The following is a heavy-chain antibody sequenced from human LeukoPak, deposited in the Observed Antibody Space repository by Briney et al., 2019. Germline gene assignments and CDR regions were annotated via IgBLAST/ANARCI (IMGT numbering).Heavy chain of an antibody. D-gene: IGHD3-3*01. J-gene: IGHJ3*01. Sequence: GRSLRLSCEVSGFNVGTDYMTWIRQAPGRGQGWVSVIHSGGATFYSDSVKGRFTISRDTSKNTLSLQMNNLRAEDTGVYYCARGYDFWSGSSSGVFDVWGQGTMVIVSS. CDR1: GFNVGTDY. V-gene: IGHV3-53*01. CDR2: IHSGGAT. CDR3: ARGYDFWSGSSSGVFDV.